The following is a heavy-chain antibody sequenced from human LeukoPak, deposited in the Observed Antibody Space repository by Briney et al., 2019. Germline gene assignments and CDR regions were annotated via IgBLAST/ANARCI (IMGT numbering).Heavy chain of an antibody. CDR2: ISYDGSNK. Sequence: GGSLRLSCAASGFTFSSYAMHWVRQAPGKGPEWVTFISYDGSNKYYADSVKGRFTISRDNSNNTLYLQMNSLRPEDTAVYYCARSYLVWTSLDYWGQGTLLTVSS. J-gene: IGHJ4*02. V-gene: IGHV3-30-3*01. CDR3: ARSYLVWTSLDY. CDR1: GFTFSSYA. D-gene: IGHD1-20*01.